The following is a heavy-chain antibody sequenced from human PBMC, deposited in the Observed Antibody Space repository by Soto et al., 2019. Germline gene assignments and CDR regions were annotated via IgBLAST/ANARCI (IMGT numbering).Heavy chain of an antibody. CDR3: ARVWNYNAYFYGMDV. Sequence: PGGSLRLSCAASGFTFSSYSMNWVRQAPGKGLEWVSSISSSSSYIYYADSLKGRFTISRDNAKNSLYLQMNSLRAEDTALYYCARVWNYNAYFYGMDVWGQGTTVTVSS. V-gene: IGHV3-21*01. CDR2: ISSSSSYI. D-gene: IGHD1-7*01. J-gene: IGHJ6*02. CDR1: GFTFSSYS.